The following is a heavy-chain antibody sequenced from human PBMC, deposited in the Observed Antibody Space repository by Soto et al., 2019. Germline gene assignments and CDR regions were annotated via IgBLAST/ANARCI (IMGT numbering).Heavy chain of an antibody. V-gene: IGHV4-31*11. CDR2: IHYSGRT. J-gene: IGHJ5*02. Sequence: PSETLSLTCAVSGGSITSGAYYWTWIRQHPGKGLEWIAYIHYSGRTYYNPSLKSRVTISVDTSNNQFSLKLSSVTAADTAFYYCARYYFDSSGYSNWFDPWGQGTLVPVSS. CDR3: ARYYFDSSGYSNWFDP. CDR1: GGSITSGAYY. D-gene: IGHD3-22*01.